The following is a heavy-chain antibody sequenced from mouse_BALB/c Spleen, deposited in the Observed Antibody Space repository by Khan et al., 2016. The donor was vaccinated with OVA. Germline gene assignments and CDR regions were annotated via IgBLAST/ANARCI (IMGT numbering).Heavy chain of an antibody. CDR2: ISSDSNTI. CDR3: ASTGFCGWFAS. V-gene: IGHV5-17*02. Sequence: EVELVESGGGLVQPGGSRKLSCAASGFPFSSFGMHWVRQAPEKGLEWVAYISSDSNTIYYADTVKGRFTISRDDPKNSPVLQMTSLRSEDTAMYYCASTGFCGWFASWGQGTLVTVSA. CDR1: GFPFSSFG. J-gene: IGHJ3*01.